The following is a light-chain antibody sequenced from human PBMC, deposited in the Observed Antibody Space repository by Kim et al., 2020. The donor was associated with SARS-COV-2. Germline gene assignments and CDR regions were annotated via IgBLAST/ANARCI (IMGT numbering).Light chain of an antibody. CDR1: QRLLHSNGYNF. V-gene: IGKV2-28*01. CDR2: LGS. CDR3: MHALQTFMYT. J-gene: IGKJ2*01. Sequence: EIVMTQSPLSLPVTXGEPASISCRSSQRLLHSNGYNFLDWYVQKPGQSPQLLIYLGSNRASGVPDRFSGSGSDTDFTLKISRVEAEDVGVYYYMHALQTFMYTFGQGTKLEI.